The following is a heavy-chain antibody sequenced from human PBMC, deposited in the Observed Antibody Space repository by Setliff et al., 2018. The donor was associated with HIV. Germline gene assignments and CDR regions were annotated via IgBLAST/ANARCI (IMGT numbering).Heavy chain of an antibody. CDR1: GGSIRSSSYY. V-gene: IGHV4-39*07. J-gene: IGHJ4*02. Sequence: SETLSLTCNVSGGSIRSSSYYWSWIRQPPGKGLEWIGEINHRGSTNCNPSLKSRVSISVDTSKNQFSLKLSSVTAADTAVYYCATLKMATIYRDFDYWGQGTLVTVSS. CDR3: ATLKMATIYRDFDY. D-gene: IGHD5-12*01. CDR2: INHRGST.